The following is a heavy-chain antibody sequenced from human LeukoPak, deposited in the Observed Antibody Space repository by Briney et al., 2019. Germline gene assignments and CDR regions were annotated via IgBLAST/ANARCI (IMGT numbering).Heavy chain of an antibody. CDR1: GYTFTSYG. CDR2: ISAYNGNT. Sequence: ASVKVSCKASGYTFTSYGISWVRQAPGQGLEWMGWISAYNGNTNYAQKLQGRVTMTTDTSTSTAYMELRSLRSEDTAVYYCARDGEMTTKLYYFDCWGQGTLVTVSS. J-gene: IGHJ4*02. CDR3: ARDGEMTTKLYYFDC. D-gene: IGHD5-24*01. V-gene: IGHV1-18*01.